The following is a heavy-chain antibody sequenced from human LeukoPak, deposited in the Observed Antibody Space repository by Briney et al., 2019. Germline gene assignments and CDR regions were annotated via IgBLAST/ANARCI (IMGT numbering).Heavy chain of an antibody. CDR3: ARGLLRFLEWLPYYFDY. J-gene: IGHJ4*02. D-gene: IGHD3-3*01. CDR2: IYYSGST. V-gene: IGHV4-39*01. CDR1: GFTFSSYA. Sequence: GSLRLSCAASGFTFSSYAMSWVRQAPGKGLEWIGSIYYSGSTYYNPSLKSRVTISVDTSKNQFSLKLSSVTAADTAVYYCARGLLRFLEWLPYYFDYWGQGTLVTVSS.